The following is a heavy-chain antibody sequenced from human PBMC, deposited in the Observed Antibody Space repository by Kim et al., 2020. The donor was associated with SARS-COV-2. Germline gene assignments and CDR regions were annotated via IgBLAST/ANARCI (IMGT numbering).Heavy chain of an antibody. CDR2: IYYTGST. CDR1: GGSISSYY. D-gene: IGHD3-9*01. V-gene: IGHV4-59*01. CDR3: ARRVGDILTGDTPHWYFDL. Sequence: SETLSLTCTVSGGSISSYYWSWIRQPPGKGLEWIGYIYYTGSTNYNPSLKSRVTISVDTSKNQFSLKLSSVTAADTAVYYCARRVGDILTGDTPHWYFDLWGRGTLVTVSS. J-gene: IGHJ2*01.